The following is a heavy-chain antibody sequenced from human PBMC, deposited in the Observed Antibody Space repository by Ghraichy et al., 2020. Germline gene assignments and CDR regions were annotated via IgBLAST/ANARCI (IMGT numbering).Heavy chain of an antibody. J-gene: IGHJ3*02. CDR1: GFTFSSYA. CDR3: AKSGEGNFYYGSGSYYGAFDI. CDR2: ISGSGGST. Sequence: GGSLRLSCAASGFTFSSYAMSWVRQAPGKGLEWVSAISGSGGSTYYADSVKGRFTISRDNSKNTLYLQMNSLRAEDTAVYYCAKSGEGNFYYGSGSYYGAFDIWGQGTMVTVSS. D-gene: IGHD3-10*01. V-gene: IGHV3-23*01.